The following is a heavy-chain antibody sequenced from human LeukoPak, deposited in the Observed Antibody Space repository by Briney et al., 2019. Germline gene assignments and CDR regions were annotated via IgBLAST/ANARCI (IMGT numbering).Heavy chain of an antibody. D-gene: IGHD3-22*01. CDR2: INHSGST. J-gene: IGHJ3*02. Sequence: SETLSLTCAVYGGSFSGYYWTWIRQPPGKGLEWIGEINHSGSTNYNPSLKSRVTISVDTSKNQFSLKLSSVTAADTAVYYCARDQYYYDSSGQGVDAFDIWGQGTMVTVSS. V-gene: IGHV4-34*01. CDR1: GGSFSGYY. CDR3: ARDQYYYDSSGQGVDAFDI.